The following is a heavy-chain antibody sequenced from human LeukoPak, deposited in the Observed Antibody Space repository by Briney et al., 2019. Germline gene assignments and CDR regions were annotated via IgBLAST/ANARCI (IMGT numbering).Heavy chain of an antibody. D-gene: IGHD6-13*01. CDR3: ARGGAAAGTLNWFDP. J-gene: IGHJ5*02. CDR2: IIPIFGTA. V-gene: IGHV1-69*13. Sequence: ASVKVSCKASGGTFSSYAISWVRQAPGQGLEWMGGIIPIFGTANYAQKFQGRVTITADESTSTAYMELSSLRSEDTAVYYCARGGAAAGTLNWFDPWGQGTLVTVSS. CDR1: GGTFSSYA.